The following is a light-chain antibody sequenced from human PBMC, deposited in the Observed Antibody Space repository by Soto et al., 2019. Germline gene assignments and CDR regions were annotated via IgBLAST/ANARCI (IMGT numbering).Light chain of an antibody. Sequence: QSALTQPASVSGSPGQSITISCTGISGDIGNYKFVYWYQHHPGKAPKLIIYEVTNRPSGVSNRFSGSKSGNTASLTISGLQADDEADYYCSTYANNNTRIFGGGTKLTVL. V-gene: IGLV2-14*01. J-gene: IGLJ2*01. CDR3: STYANNNTRI. CDR2: EVT. CDR1: SGDIGNYKF.